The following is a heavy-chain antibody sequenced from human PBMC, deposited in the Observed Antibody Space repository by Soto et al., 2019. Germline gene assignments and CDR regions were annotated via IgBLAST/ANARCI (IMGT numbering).Heavy chain of an antibody. CDR1: VGTFSSYA. CDR2: IIPIFGTA. CDR3: ARGYCSSTSCYRDLRYYSYGMDV. J-gene: IGHJ6*02. V-gene: IGHV1-69*13. D-gene: IGHD2-2*02. Sequence: ASVKVSCKASVGTFSSYAISWVRQAPGQGLEWMGGIIPIFGTANYAQKFQGRVTITADESTSTAYMELSSLRSEDTAVYYCARGYCSSTSCYRDLRYYSYGMDVWGQGTTVTVSS.